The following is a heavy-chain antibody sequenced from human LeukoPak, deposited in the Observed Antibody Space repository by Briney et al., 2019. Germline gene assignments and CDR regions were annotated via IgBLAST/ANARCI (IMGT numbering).Heavy chain of an antibody. CDR2: ISNGGST. V-gene: IGHV4-59*11. D-gene: IGHD1-1*01. J-gene: IGHJ3*02. CDR1: GVSISSHY. Sequence: PSETLSLTCTVSGVSISSHYWSWIRQPPGKGLEWIGYISNGGSTNYNPSLQSRVTISVDKSNNQLSLKLSSVTAADTAVYHCVSTEPNTGQWAFDIWGQGTMVTVSS. CDR3: VSTEPNTGQWAFDI.